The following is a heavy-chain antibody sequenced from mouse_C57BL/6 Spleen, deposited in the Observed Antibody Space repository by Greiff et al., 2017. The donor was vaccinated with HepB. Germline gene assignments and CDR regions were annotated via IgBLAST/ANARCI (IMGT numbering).Heavy chain of an antibody. CDR3: ARIKKIVATYFDY. D-gene: IGHD1-1*01. Sequence: VQLQQSGAELVKAGASVKMSCKASGYTFTSYWMQWVKQRPGQGLEWFAETNPTNGRTYYNEKFKSKATLTVDKSSSTAYMLLSGPTFEDSAVYYCARIKKIVATYFDYWGQVTTLTVSS. CDR2: TNPTNGRT. V-gene: IGHV1S81*02. CDR1: GYTFTSYW. J-gene: IGHJ2*01.